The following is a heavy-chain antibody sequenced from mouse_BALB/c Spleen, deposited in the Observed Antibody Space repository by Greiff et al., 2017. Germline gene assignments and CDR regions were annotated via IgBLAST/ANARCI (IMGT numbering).Heavy chain of an antibody. CDR2: ISSGSSTI. V-gene: IGHV5-17*02. J-gene: IGHJ1*01. CDR3: ARGPGYWYFDV. CDR1: GFTFSSFG. Sequence: DVKLVESGGGLVQPGGSRKLSCAASGFTFSSFGMHWVRQAPEKGLEWVAYISSGSSTIYYADTVKGRFTISRDNPKNTLFLQMTSLRSEDTAMYYCARGPGYWYFDVWGAGTTVTVSS.